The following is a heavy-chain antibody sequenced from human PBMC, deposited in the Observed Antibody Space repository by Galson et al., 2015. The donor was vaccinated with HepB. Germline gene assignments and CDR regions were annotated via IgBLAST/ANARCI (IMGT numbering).Heavy chain of an antibody. CDR1: GFTFSNYW. CDR3: ARTRGAAAGIFDY. D-gene: IGHD6-13*01. CDR2: INSDGTYI. V-gene: IGHV3-74*01. J-gene: IGHJ4*02. Sequence: GFTFSNYWMHWVRQAPGKGLVWVSRINSDGTYITYADSVKGRFTISRDNAKNTLYLQMNSPRAEDTALYYCARTRGAAAGIFDYWGQGSLVTVSS.